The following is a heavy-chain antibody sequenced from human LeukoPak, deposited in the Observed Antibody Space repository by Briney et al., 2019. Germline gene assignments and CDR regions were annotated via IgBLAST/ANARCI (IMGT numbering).Heavy chain of an antibody. Sequence: SVKVSCKASGGTFSSYAISWVRQAPGQGLEWMGGIIPIFGTANYAQKFQGRVTITADESTGTAYMELSSLRSDDTAVYYCARNVLPTNWFDPWGQGTLVTVSS. V-gene: IGHV1-69*01. CDR1: GGTFSSYA. CDR2: IIPIFGTA. D-gene: IGHD3-10*01. J-gene: IGHJ5*02. CDR3: ARNVLPTNWFDP.